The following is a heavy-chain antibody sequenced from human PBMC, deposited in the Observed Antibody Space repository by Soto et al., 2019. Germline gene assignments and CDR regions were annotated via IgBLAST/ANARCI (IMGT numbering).Heavy chain of an antibody. CDR2: IIPIFGTA. J-gene: IGHJ4*02. CDR3: ARVVWFLGFWIRD. V-gene: IGHV1-69*13. Sequence: SVKVSCKASGGTFSSYAISWVRQAPGQGLEWMGGIIPIFGTANYAQKFQGRVTITADESTSTAYMELSSLRSEDTAVYYCARVVWFLGFWIRDWGQGTLVTVSS. D-gene: IGHD3-3*01. CDR1: GGTFSSYA.